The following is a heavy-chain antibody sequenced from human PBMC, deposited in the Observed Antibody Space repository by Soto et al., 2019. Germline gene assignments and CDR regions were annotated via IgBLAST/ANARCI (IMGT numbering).Heavy chain of an antibody. J-gene: IGHJ6*02. CDR2: FSGSGGNI. CDR3: ATGARRTVVPLAMVV. CDR1: GFTFRTHA. Sequence: GGSLRLSCVASGFTFRTHAMSWVRQVPGKGLEWVSTFSGSGGNIYYGESVKGRFTISRDDPKNSLYLDMNSLRVEDTAVYYCATGARRTVVPLAMVVLGPGTTVTVSS. D-gene: IGHD2-2*01. V-gene: IGHV3-23*01.